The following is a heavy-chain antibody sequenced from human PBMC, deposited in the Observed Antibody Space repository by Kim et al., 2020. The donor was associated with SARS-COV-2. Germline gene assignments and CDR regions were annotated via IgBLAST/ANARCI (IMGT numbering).Heavy chain of an antibody. CDR3: ARDGRGYSSSWMGTWGFDY. Sequence: ASVKVSCKASGYTFTSYAMHWVRQAPGQRLEWMGWINAGNGNTKYSQKFQGRVTITRDTSASTAYMELSSLRSEDTAVYYCARDGRGYSSSWMGTWGFDYWGQGTLVTVSS. CDR2: INAGNGNT. J-gene: IGHJ4*02. CDR1: GYTFTSYA. D-gene: IGHD6-13*01. V-gene: IGHV1-3*01.